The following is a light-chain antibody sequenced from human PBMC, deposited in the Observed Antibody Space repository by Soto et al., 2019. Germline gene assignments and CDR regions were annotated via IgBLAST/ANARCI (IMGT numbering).Light chain of an antibody. V-gene: IGKV1-5*01. Sequence: TPSPTTLSASIGDRVTITCRASESIRTWLAWYQHKPGKAPKFLIYDASTLESGVPSRFSGSGSGTEFTLTISSLQPDDFATYYCQHLNSYPLTFGGGTKVDIK. CDR3: QHLNSYPLT. CDR1: ESIRTW. J-gene: IGKJ4*01. CDR2: DAS.